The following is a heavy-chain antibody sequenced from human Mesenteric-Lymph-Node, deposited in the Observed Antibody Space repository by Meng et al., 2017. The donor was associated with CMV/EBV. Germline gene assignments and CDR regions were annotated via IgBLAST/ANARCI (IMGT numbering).Heavy chain of an antibody. CDR1: SSSSSSYY. Sequence: SSSSSSYYWGWIRQPPGKGLEWIGSIYYSGSTYYNPSLKSRVTISVDTSKNQFSLKLSSVTAADTAVYYCARPQRQQKWEGLDAFDIWGQGTMVTVSS. CDR2: IYYSGST. CDR3: ARPQRQQKWEGLDAFDI. V-gene: IGHV4-39*01. J-gene: IGHJ3*02. D-gene: IGHD1-26*01.